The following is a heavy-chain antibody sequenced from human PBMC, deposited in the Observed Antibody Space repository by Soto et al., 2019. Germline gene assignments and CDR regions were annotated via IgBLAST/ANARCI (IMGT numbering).Heavy chain of an antibody. CDR2: IIPIFGTA. D-gene: IGHD6-19*01. J-gene: IGHJ6*02. CDR1: GGTFSSYA. V-gene: IGHV1-69*06. CDR3: ARGSGWYDYYYGMDV. Sequence: GASVKVSCKASGGTFSSYAISWVRQAPGQGLEWMGGIIPIFGTANYAQKFQGRVTITADKSTSTAYMELSSLRSEDTAVYYCARGSGWYDYYYGMDVWGQGTTVTVSS.